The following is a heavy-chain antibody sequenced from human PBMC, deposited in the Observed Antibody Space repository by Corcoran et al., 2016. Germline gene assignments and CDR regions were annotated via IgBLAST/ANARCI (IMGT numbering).Heavy chain of an antibody. D-gene: IGHD1-26*01. CDR1: GGSIRSSSYY. CDR2: IYYSGST. J-gene: IGHJ5*02. Sequence: QLQLQESGPGLVKPSETLSLTCTVSGGSIRSSSYYWGWIRQPPGKGLEWIGSIYYSGSTYYNPSLKSRVTISVDTSKNQFSLKLSSVTAADTAVYYCARDSYYSGSHRWFDPWGQGTLVTVSS. V-gene: IGHV4-39*07. CDR3: ARDSYYSGSHRWFDP.